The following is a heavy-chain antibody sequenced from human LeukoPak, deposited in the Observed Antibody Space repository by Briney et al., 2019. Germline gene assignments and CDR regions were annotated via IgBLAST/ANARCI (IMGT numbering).Heavy chain of an antibody. Sequence: GRSLRLSCTASEFTFGDYSMSWFRQAPGKGLEWVGFIRSKAYGGTIQYAASVRGRFTISKDDSKSIAYLQMDSLKTEDTAMYYCSRNPYYDFCCFDYWGPGTLVTVSS. V-gene: IGHV3-49*03. CDR3: SRNPYYDFCCFDY. J-gene: IGHJ4*02. D-gene: IGHD3-3*01. CDR1: EFTFGDYS. CDR2: IRSKAYGGTI.